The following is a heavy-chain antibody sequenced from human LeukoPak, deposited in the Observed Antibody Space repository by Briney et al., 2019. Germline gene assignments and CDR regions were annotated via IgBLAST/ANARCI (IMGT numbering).Heavy chain of an antibody. D-gene: IGHD3-10*01. CDR3: ARNVLLWFGTTHNWFDP. J-gene: IGHJ5*02. CDR1: GGSISSYY. CDR2: IYYSGST. Sequence: SETLSLTCTVSGGSISSYYCSWIRQPPGKGLGWVGYIYYSGSTNYNPSLKSRVTISVDTSKNQFSLKLSSVTAADTAVYYCARNVLLWFGTTHNWFDPWGQGTLVTVSS. V-gene: IGHV4-59*08.